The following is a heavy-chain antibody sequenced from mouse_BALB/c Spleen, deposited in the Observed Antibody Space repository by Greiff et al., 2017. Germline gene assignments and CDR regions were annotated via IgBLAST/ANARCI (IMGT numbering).Heavy chain of an antibody. J-gene: IGHJ4*01. CDR2: IDPANGNT. D-gene: IGHD2-1*01. Sequence: VQLQQSGAELVKPGASVKLSCTASGFNIKDTYMHWVKQRPEQGLEWIGRIDPANGNTKYDPKFQGKATITADTSSNTAYLQLSSLTSEDTAVYYCAGWSLRYYAMDYWGQGTSVTVSS. CDR1: GFNIKDTY. V-gene: IGHV14-3*02. CDR3: AGWSLRYYAMDY.